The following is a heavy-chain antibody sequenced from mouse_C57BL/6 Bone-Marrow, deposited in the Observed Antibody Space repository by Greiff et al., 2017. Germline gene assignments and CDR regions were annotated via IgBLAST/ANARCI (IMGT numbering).Heavy chain of an antibody. CDR3: ARVCDYFDY. J-gene: IGHJ2*01. V-gene: IGHV1-42*01. Sequence: EVQLLQSGPELVKPWATVKLSCTVSGYSFTGSYMNWVKRSHEQSLERIGVINPSTGGTTYNQKFKAKATSTVDKSSSTAYMQHKCLTSEDAAVYYCARVCDYFDYWGQGTTLTVSS. CDR1: GYSFTGSY. CDR2: INPSTGGT. D-gene: IGHD2-10*02.